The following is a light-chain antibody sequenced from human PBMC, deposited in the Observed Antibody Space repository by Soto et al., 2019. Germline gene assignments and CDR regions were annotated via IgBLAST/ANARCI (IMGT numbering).Light chain of an antibody. J-gene: IGKJ4*01. CDR2: DTS. CDR3: QQYASSPLT. V-gene: IGKV3-15*01. CDR1: QGIGDT. Sequence: EVVMTQSPATLSVSPGEGVTLSCRASQGIGDTLAWYQHKPGQTPRLLIYDTSTRATGVPARFSGSRSGADFTLTISSLEPEDFAVYYCQQYASSPLTFGGGTKVDI.